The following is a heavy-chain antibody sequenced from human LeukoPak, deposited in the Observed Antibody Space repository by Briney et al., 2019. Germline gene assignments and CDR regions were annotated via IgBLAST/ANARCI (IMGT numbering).Heavy chain of an antibody. CDR2: ISYDGSNK. V-gene: IGHV3-30-3*02. J-gene: IGHJ4*02. CDR3: AKYRWELLDYFDY. Sequence: PGGSLRLSWAASRFTFSSYAMHWVRQAPGKGLEWVAVISYDGSNKYYADSVKGRFTISRDNSKNTLYLQMNSLRAEDTAVYYCAKYRWELLDYFDYWGQGTLVTVSS. CDR1: RFTFSSYA. D-gene: IGHD1-26*01.